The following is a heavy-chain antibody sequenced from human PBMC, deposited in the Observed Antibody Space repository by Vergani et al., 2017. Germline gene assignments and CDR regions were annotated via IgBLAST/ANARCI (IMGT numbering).Heavy chain of an antibody. V-gene: IGHV4-31*03. J-gene: IGHJ6*02. D-gene: IGHD3-10*01. CDR2: IYYSGST. CDR3: ARGGSGSFNYYYYGMDV. Sequence: QVQLQESGPGLVKPSQTLSLTCTVSGGSISSGGYYWSWIRQHPGKGLEWIGYIYYSGSTYYNPSLKSRVTISVETSKNQFSLKLSSVTAADTAVYYGARGGSGSFNYYYYGMDVWGQGTTVTVSS. CDR1: GGSISSGGYY.